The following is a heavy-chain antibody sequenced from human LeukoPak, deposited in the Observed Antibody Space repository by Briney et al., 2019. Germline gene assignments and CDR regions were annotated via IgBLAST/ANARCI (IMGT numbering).Heavy chain of an antibody. CDR2: INHSGST. V-gene: IGHV4-39*07. CDR3: ARRHDYYYGSGSHNNWFDP. Sequence: PSETLSLTCSVSGGSISSSSSYWGWIRQPPGKGLEWIGEINHSGSTNYNPSLKSRVTISVDTSKNQFSLKLSSVTAADTAVFYCARRHDYYYGSGSHNNWFDPWGQGTLVTVSS. CDR1: GGSISSSSSY. D-gene: IGHD3-10*01. J-gene: IGHJ5*02.